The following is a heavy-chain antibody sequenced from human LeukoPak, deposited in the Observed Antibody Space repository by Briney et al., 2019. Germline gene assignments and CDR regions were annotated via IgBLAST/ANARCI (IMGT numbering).Heavy chain of an antibody. D-gene: IGHD3-3*01. CDR3: ARSLGYYDFWSGNDY. V-gene: IGHV3-21*01. Sequence: PGGSLRLSCAASGFTFSSYWMSWVRQAPGKGLEWVSSISSSSSYIYYADSVKGRFTISRDNAKNSLYLQMNSLRAEDTAVYYCARSLGYYDFWSGNDYWGQGTLVTVSS. CDR1: GFTFSSYW. CDR2: ISSSSSYI. J-gene: IGHJ4*02.